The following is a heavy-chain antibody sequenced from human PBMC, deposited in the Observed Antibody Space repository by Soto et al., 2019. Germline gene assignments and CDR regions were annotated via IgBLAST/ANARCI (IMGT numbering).Heavy chain of an antibody. CDR2: ISSSSSYA. CDR3: ARVPYDSSGYYYGEYFQH. V-gene: IGHV3-11*06. J-gene: IGHJ1*01. D-gene: IGHD3-22*01. Sequence: GGSLRLSCAASGFTFSDYYMSWIRQVPGKGLEWVSYISSSSSYANYADSVKGRFTMSRDNAKNTLYLQMNSLRAEDTAVYYCARVPYDSSGYYYGEYFQHWGQGTLVTVSS. CDR1: GFTFSDYY.